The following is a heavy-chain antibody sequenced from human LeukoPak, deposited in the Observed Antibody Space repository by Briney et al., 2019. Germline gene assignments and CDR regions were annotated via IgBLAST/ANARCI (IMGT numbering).Heavy chain of an antibody. J-gene: IGHJ3*02. D-gene: IGHD1-26*01. V-gene: IGHV1-24*01. CDR1: GYTLTELS. CDR2: FDPEDGET. CDR3: AVPAGALDAFDI. Sequence: ASVKVSCKVSGYTLTELSMHWVRQAPGKGLEWMGGFDPEDGETIYAQKFQGRVTMTEDTSTDTAYMEPSSLRSEDTAVYYCAVPAGALDAFDIWGQGTMVTVSS.